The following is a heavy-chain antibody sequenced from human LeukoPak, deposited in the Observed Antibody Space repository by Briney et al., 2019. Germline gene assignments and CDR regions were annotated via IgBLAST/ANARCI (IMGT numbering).Heavy chain of an antibody. CDR3: ARGVDS. V-gene: IGHV4-38-2*02. J-gene: IGHJ5*01. CDR1: GYSISSGYY. Sequence: SETLSLTRTVSGYSISSGYYWGWIRQSPGKGLEWIGNIYHTGITNYNPSLKSRVTISVDTSRNKFSLTLSSVTAADTAVYYCARGVDSWGQGTLVAVSS. CDR2: IYHTGIT.